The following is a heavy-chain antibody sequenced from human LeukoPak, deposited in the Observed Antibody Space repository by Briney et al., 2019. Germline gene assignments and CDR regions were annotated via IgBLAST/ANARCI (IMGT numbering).Heavy chain of an antibody. J-gene: IGHJ4*02. CDR1: GYTFTSYD. CDR2: ISAYNGNT. D-gene: IGHD2-2*01. V-gene: IGHV1-18*01. CDR3: ARDGVVVVPAARGFDY. Sequence: WASVKVSCKASGYTFTSYDINWVRQATGQGLEWMGWISAYNGNTNYAQKLQGRVTMTTDTSTSTAYMELRSLRSDDTAVYYCARDGVVVVPAARGFDYWGQGTLVTVSS.